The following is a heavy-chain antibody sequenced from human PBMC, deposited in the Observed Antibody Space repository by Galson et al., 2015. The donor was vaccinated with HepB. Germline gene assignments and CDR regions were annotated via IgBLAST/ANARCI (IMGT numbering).Heavy chain of an antibody. CDR1: GFSFTIYG. CDR2: IWYDGSNK. CDR3: VRGAPTPYYYYMDV. V-gene: IGHV3-33*01. Sequence: SLRLSCAASGFSFTIYGMNWVRQAPGKGLEWVAVIWYDGSNKYYADSVTGRFTISRDNSKNTLFLQMNSLRAEDTAVYYCVRGAPTPYYYYMDVWGKGTTVTVSS. J-gene: IGHJ6*03. D-gene: IGHD4-11*01.